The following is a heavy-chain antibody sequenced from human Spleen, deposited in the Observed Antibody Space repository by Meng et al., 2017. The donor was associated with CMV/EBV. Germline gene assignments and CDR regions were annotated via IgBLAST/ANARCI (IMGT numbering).Heavy chain of an antibody. V-gene: IGHV3-30*04. CDR1: GFIFSNHA. Sequence: GESLKISCATSGFIFSNHAMHWVRQAPGKGLEWLAVISYDGSNKNHADSVKGRFTISRDNAKNSLYLQMNSLRAEDTAVYYCARVTPTSTITIFVPDYGMDVWGQGTTVTVSS. CDR2: ISYDGSNK. CDR3: ARVTPTSTITIFVPDYGMDV. D-gene: IGHD3-3*01. J-gene: IGHJ6*02.